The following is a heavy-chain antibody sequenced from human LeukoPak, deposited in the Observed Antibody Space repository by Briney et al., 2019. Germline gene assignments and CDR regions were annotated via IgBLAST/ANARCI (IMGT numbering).Heavy chain of an antibody. D-gene: IGHD3-10*01. V-gene: IGHV1-2*02. Sequence: ASVKVSCKASGYTFTGYYMHWGRQAPGQGLEWMGWINPNSGGTNYAQKFQGRVTMTRDTSISTAYMELSRLRSDDTAVYYCASIEAGYGSGSYSAYWGQGTLVTVSS. CDR1: GYTFTGYY. J-gene: IGHJ4*02. CDR3: ASIEAGYGSGSYSAY. CDR2: INPNSGGT.